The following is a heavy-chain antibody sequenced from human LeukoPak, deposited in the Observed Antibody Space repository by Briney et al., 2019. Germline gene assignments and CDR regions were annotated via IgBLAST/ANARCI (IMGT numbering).Heavy chain of an antibody. CDR1: GGSIYSSSYY. CDR3: ARHGPYTVNYYYYYGMDV. D-gene: IGHD2-2*02. Sequence: KSSETLSLTCTVSGGSIYSSSYYWGWIRQTPGKGLEWIGSMYYTGNSFYNPSLKSRVTISVDTSKNQFSLKLSSVTAADTAVYYCARHGPYTVNYYYYYGMDVWGQGTTVTVSS. J-gene: IGHJ6*02. CDR2: MYYTGNS. V-gene: IGHV4-39*01.